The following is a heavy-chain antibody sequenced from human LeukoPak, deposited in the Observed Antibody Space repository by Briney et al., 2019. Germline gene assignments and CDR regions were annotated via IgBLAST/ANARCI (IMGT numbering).Heavy chain of an antibody. J-gene: IGHJ6*02. CDR2: IIPIFGTA. CDR3: ARGDGSGWYFPYYYYYGMDV. Sequence: VASVKVSCKASGGTFSSYAISWVRQAPGQGLEWMGGIIPIFGTANYAQKFQGRVTMTRNTSISTAYMELSSLRSEDTAVYYCARGDGSGWYFPYYYYYGMDVWGQGTTVTVSS. CDR1: GGTFSSYA. V-gene: IGHV1-69*05. D-gene: IGHD6-19*01.